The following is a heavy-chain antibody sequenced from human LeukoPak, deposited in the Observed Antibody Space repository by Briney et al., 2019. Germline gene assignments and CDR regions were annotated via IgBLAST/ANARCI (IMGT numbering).Heavy chain of an antibody. V-gene: IGHV3-23*01. J-gene: IGHJ4*02. CDR3: AKEFVHCGGDCGDY. Sequence: GGSLRLSCAASGFTFSSYEMNWVRQAPGKGLEWVSAISGSGGSTYYADSVKGRFTISRDNSKNTLYLQMNSLRAEDTAVYYCAKEFVHCGGDCGDYWGQGTLVTVSS. CDR1: GFTFSSYE. CDR2: ISGSGGST. D-gene: IGHD2-21*01.